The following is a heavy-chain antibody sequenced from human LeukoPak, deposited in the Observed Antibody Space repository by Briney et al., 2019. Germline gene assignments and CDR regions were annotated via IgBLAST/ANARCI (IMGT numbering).Heavy chain of an antibody. D-gene: IGHD3-10*01. J-gene: IGHJ4*02. V-gene: IGHV4-39*01. CDR1: GGSISSNNYY. CDR2: IYYSGSI. CDR3: ASVDRGWFAVGEY. Sequence: PSETLSLTCTVSGGSISSNNYYWGWIRQPPGKGLEWIGSIYYSGSIYYNPSLKSRVTISVDTSKNQFSLKLTSVTAADTAVYYCASVDRGWFAVGEYWGRGTLVTVSS.